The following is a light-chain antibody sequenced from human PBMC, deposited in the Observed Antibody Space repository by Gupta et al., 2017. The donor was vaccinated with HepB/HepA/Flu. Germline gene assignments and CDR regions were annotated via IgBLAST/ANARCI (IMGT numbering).Light chain of an antibody. J-gene: IGLJ2*01. CDR1: KLGDKY. CDR3: QAWHSGAVI. V-gene: IGLV3-1*01. Sequence: SYEVIQPPSVSVSPGQTASITCSGDKLGDKYVSWYQQKPGQSPVLVIYHDTKRPSDIPERFSGSSSGNTATLTISGTQAMDEEDYYCQAWHSGAVIFGGGTKLTVL. CDR2: HDT.